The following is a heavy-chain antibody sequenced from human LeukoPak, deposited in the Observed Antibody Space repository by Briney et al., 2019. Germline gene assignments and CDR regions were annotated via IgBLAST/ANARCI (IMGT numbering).Heavy chain of an antibody. CDR3: ARGRSGYYLDY. Sequence: GGSLRLSCAASGFTFRSYWMIWVRQAPGKGLEWVSSISSSSSYIYYADSVKGRFTISRDNAKNSLYLQMNSLRAEDTAVYYCARGRSGYYLDYWGQGTLVTVSS. V-gene: IGHV3-21*01. D-gene: IGHD3-22*01. CDR2: ISSSSSYI. J-gene: IGHJ4*02. CDR1: GFTFRSYW.